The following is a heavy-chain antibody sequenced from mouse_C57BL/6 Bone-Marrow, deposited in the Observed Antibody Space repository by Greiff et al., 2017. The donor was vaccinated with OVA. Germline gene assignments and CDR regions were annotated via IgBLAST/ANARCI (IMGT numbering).Heavy chain of an antibody. V-gene: IGHV14-3*01. J-gene: IGHJ4*01. Sequence: VQLKESVAELVRPGASVKLSCTASGFNIKNTYMHWVKQRPEQGLEWIGRIDPANGNTKYAPKFQGKATITADTSSNTACLQLSSLTSEDTAIYYCARRYYGSSFAMDYWGQGTSVTVSS. D-gene: IGHD1-1*01. CDR2: IDPANGNT. CDR3: ARRYYGSSFAMDY. CDR1: GFNIKNTY.